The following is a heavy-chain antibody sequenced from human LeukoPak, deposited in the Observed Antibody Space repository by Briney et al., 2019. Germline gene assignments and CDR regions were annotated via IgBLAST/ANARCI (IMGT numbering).Heavy chain of an antibody. D-gene: IGHD1-7*01. V-gene: IGHV1-69*13. CDR3: ARERRTGTTGYYYMDV. CDR2: IIPIFGTA. CDR1: GYTFTSYG. J-gene: IGHJ6*03. Sequence: GASVKVSCKASGYTFTSYGISWVRQAPGQGLEWMGGIIPIFGTANYAQKFQGRVTITADESTSTAYMELSSLRSEDTAVYYCARERRTGTTGYYYMDVWGKGTTVTVSS.